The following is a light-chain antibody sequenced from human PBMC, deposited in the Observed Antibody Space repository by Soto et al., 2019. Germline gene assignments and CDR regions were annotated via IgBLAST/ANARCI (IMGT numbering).Light chain of an antibody. Sequence: QSVLTQPASVSGSPGQSITISCTGSVSDVGSFGPVSWYQQHPGQVPKLIIYEGSRRPSGVSSRFSGSKSGNTASLTISGLQAEDEADYYCISYTSDDVRYVFGTGTKVTVL. CDR1: VSDVGSFGP. CDR3: ISYTSDDVRYV. CDR2: EGS. V-gene: IGLV2-14*02. J-gene: IGLJ1*01.